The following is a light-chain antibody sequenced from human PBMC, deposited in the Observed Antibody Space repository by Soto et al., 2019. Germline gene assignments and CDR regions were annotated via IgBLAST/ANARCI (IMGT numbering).Light chain of an antibody. J-gene: IGKJ2*01. V-gene: IGKV2-24*01. Sequence: DIVMTQTPLSSPVTLGQPASISCRSSQGLVHSDGNTYLSWLQQRPGQPPRLLIYEISNRFSGVPDRFSGSGAGTDFTLKISRVEAEDVGIYYCMQATQFPYTFGQGIKLEIK. CDR1: QGLVHSDGNTY. CDR2: EIS. CDR3: MQATQFPYT.